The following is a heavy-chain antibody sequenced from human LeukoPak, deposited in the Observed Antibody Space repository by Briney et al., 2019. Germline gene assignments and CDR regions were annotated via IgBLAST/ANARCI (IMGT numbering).Heavy chain of an antibody. CDR3: ARARYRKAFDI. J-gene: IGHJ3*02. V-gene: IGHV3-53*01. CDR1: GFTVSSNY. CDR2: IYSGGST. Sequence: GGSLRLTCAASGFTVSSNYMSWVRQAPGKGLEWVSVIYSGGSTYYADSVKGRFTISRDNSKNTLYLQMNSLRAEDTAVYYCARARYRKAFDIWGQGTMVTVSS. D-gene: IGHD1-26*01.